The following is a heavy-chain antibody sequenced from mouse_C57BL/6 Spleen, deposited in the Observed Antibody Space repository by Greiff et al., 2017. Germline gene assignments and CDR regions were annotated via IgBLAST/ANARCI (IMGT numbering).Heavy chain of an antibody. V-gene: IGHV1-64*01. CDR2: IHPNSGST. Sequence: VQLQQPGAELVKPGASVKLSCKASGYTFTSYWMHWVKQRPGQGLEWIGMIHPNSGSTNYNEKFKSKATLTVDKSSSTAYMQLSSLTSEDSAVYYCALTTVVGHWYFEVWGTGTTVTVST. CDR3: ALTTVVGHWYFEV. J-gene: IGHJ1*03. D-gene: IGHD1-1*01. CDR1: GYTFTSYW.